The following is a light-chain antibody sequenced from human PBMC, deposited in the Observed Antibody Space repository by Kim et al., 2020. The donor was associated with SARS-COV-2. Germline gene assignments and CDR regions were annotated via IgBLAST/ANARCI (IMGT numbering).Light chain of an antibody. CDR2: GKN. CDR1: SLRSYY. Sequence: ALGQTVRITCQGDSLRSYYASWYQQKPGQAPVLVIYGKNNRPSGIPDRFSGSSSGNTASLTFTGGQAEDEADYYCNSRDSSGNHLVFGGGTQLTVL. V-gene: IGLV3-19*01. J-gene: IGLJ3*02. CDR3: NSRDSSGNHLV.